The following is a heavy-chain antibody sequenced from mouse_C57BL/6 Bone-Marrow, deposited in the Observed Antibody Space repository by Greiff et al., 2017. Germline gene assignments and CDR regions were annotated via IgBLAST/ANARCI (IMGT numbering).Heavy chain of an antibody. D-gene: IGHD2-2*01. CDR1: GFTFSSYG. J-gene: IGHJ4*01. CDR3: ARESYYGNDRAMDY. CDR2: ISSGGSYT. V-gene: IGHV5-6*01. Sequence: EVQLVESGGDLVKPGGSLKLSCAASGFTFSSYGMSWVRQTPDKRLEWVATISSGGSYTYYPDSVKGRFTISRDNAKNTLYLQMSSLKSEDTAMYDCARESYYGNDRAMDYWGQGTSVTVSS.